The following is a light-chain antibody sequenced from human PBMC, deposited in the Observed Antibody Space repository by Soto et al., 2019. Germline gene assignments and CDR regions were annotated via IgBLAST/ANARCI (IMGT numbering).Light chain of an antibody. V-gene: IGKV1-39*01. CDR2: AAS. CDR1: QSISSY. CDR3: KQSYSTPRT. Sequence: DIQMTQSPSSLCASVGDRVTITCRASQSISSYLNWYQQKPGKAPKLLIYAASSLQSGVSSMLSGSGSGTDFTLTIRRPQPEDFATDCCKQSYSTPRTFGQGTKVEIK. J-gene: IGKJ1*01.